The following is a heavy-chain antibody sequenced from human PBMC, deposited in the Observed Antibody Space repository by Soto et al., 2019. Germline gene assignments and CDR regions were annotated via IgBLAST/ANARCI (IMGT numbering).Heavy chain of an antibody. CDR2: INPNSGGT. J-gene: IGHJ6*02. V-gene: IGHV1-2*04. D-gene: IGHD1-26*01. CDR3: ARKGGSYSYYYYGMDV. Sequence: GASVKVSCKASGYTFTGYYMHWVRQAPGQGLEWMGWINPNSGGTNYAQKFQGWVTMTRDTSISTAYMELSRLRSDDTAVYYCARKGGSYSYYYYGMDVWGQGTTVTVSS. CDR1: GYTFTGYY.